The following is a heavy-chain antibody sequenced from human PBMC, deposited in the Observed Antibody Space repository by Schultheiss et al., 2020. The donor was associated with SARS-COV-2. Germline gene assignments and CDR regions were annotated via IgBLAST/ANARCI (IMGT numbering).Heavy chain of an antibody. J-gene: IGHJ5*02. CDR1: GLTFDNYW. CDR3: AGRSEYAMGNWFDP. Sequence: GGSLRLSCAVSGLTFDNYWMHWVRQAPGKGPEWVSRINENGDTTDYADSVKGRFTISRDNSKSSLYLDIDSLRAEDTAVYYCAGRSEYAMGNWFDPWGQGTLVTVSS. V-gene: IGHV3-74*01. CDR2: INENGDTT. D-gene: IGHD3-3*01.